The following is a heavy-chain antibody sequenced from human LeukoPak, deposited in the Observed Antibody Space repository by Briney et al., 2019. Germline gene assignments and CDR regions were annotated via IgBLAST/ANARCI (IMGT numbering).Heavy chain of an antibody. J-gene: IGHJ3*01. V-gene: IGHV1-18*01. D-gene: IGHD6-25*01. CDR1: GYTFKSNG. Sequence: PVASVKVSCKASGYTFKSNGISWVRQAPGQGLEWMGWISSYSGTTDYAQKLQGRVTMTTDTSTRTAYMELRSLRYDDTAVYYCARDRLHALDFWGQGTMVTVSS. CDR3: ARDRLHALDF. CDR2: ISSYSGTT.